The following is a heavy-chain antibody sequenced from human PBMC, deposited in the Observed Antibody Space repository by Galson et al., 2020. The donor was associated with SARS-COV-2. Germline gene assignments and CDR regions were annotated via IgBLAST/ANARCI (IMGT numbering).Heavy chain of an antibody. CDR2: IKQDGSEK. D-gene: IGHD3-9*01. J-gene: IGHJ4*02. CDR3: ATGGIELRYF. V-gene: IGHV3-7*03. CDR1: GFTFSNFW. Sequence: GGSLRLSCAASGFTFSNFWMSWVRQAPGKGLEWVANIKQDGSEKNYEDSVKGRFTISRDNAKNSLYLQMNSLRAEDTAVYYCATGGIELRYFGGQGVSVTVSS.